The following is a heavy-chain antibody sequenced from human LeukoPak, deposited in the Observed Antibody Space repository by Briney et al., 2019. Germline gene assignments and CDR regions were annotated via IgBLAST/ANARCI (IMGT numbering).Heavy chain of an antibody. V-gene: IGHV4-59*01. CDR2: IHYSGSS. J-gene: IGHJ4*02. CDR3: ARRNGAGTFDY. CDR1: GGSISSYY. D-gene: IGHD1-1*01. Sequence: SETLSLTCTVFGGSISSYYWTWIRQPPGKGLEWIGYIHYSGSSRSHPSLNSRVTMSVDTSKSQFSLKLTSVTAADTAVYYCARRNGAGTFDYWGQGTLVTVSS.